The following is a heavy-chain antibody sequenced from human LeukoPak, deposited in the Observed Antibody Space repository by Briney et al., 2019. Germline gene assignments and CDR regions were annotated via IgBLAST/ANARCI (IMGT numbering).Heavy chain of an antibody. D-gene: IGHD5/OR15-5a*01. CDR2: IYPDDSDT. V-gene: IGHV5-51*01. Sequence: GESLKISCKTSGYSFTTYWIGWVRQVPGKGLEWMGLIYPDDSDTRYSPSFQGQVTISADKSITTAYLQWSSLKASDTAMYYCARRRDIVSTATGTSGPTDYWGQGTLVTVSS. CDR3: ARRRDIVSTATGTSGPTDY. CDR1: GYSFTTYW. J-gene: IGHJ4*02.